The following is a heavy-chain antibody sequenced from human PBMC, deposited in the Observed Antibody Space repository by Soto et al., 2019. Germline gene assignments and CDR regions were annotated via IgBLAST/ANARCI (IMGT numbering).Heavy chain of an antibody. V-gene: IGHV3-30*18. D-gene: IGHD2-2*02. CDR3: AKDKGYCSSTSCYTLVY. CDR1: GFTFSSYG. CDR2: ISYDGSNK. J-gene: IGHJ4*02. Sequence: PGGSLRLSCAASGFTFSSYGMHWVRQAPGKGLEWVAVISYDGSNKYYADSVKGRFTISRDNSKNTLYLQMNSLRAEDTAVYYCAKDKGYCSSTSCYTLVYWGQGTLVTVSS.